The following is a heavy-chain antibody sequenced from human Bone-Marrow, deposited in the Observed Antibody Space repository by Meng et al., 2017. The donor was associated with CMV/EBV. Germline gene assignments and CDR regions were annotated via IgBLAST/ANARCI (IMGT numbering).Heavy chain of an antibody. CDR2: IYYSGST. D-gene: IGHD3-10*02. J-gene: IGHJ5*02. V-gene: IGHV4-39*07. CDR3: ARRRPNVNWFDP. CDR1: GGPISRSNYY. Sequence: SETLCLTCNVSGGPISRSNYYWGWIRQPPGKGLEWIGSIYYSGSTYYNPSLKSRVTISVDTSKNQFSLKLSSVTAADTAVYYCARRRPNVNWFDPWGQGTLVTVSS.